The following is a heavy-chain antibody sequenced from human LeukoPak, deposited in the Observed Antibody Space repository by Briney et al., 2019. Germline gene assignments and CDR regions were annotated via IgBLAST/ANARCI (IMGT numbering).Heavy chain of an antibody. CDR2: ISAYNGNT. V-gene: IGHV1-18*01. Sequence: ASVKVSCKTSGYTFTNYDINWVRQATGQGLEWMGWISAYNGNTNYAQKLQGRVTMTTDTSTSTAYMELRSLRSDDTAVYYCARDQVTTRSYAYWGQGTLVTVSS. J-gene: IGHJ4*02. D-gene: IGHD3-16*01. CDR3: ARDQVTTRSYAY. CDR1: GYTFTNYD.